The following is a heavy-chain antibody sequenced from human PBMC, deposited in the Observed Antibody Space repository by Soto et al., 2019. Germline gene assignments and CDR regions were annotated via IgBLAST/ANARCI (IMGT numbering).Heavy chain of an antibody. V-gene: IGHV3-21*06. CDR3: AREVDTQMGNEASDI. CDR1: GFPFSTYS. J-gene: IGHJ3*02. CDR2: IGSTSAYI. D-gene: IGHD5-18*01. Sequence: EVHLEESGGGLVNPGGSLRLSCADRGFPFSTYSMSWVRQAPGKGLEWVSSIGSTSAYIYYADSLRGRFTISRDNAKNSLYLQMNSLRAEDTAVYYCAREVDTQMGNEASDIWGQGTMVTVSP.